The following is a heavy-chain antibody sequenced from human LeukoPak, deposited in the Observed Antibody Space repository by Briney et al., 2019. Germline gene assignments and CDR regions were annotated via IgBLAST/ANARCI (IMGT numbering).Heavy chain of an antibody. J-gene: IGHJ3*02. D-gene: IGHD3-3*01. CDR3: ARGADFWSGYSPFDI. Sequence: SGGSLRLSCAASGFTFSDYYMSWIRQAPGKGLEYVSAISSNGGSTYYANSVKGRFTISRDNSKNTLYLQMGSLRAEDMAVYYCARGADFWSGYSPFDIWGQGTMVTVSS. V-gene: IGHV3-64*01. CDR2: ISSNGGST. CDR1: GFTFSDYY.